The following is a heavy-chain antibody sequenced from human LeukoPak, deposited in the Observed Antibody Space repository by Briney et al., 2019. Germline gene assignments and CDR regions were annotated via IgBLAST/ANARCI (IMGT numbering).Heavy chain of an antibody. CDR1: GFTFTGYY. D-gene: IGHD3-3*01. J-gene: IGHJ4*02. Sequence: ASVKVSCKASGFTFTGYYMHWVRQAPGQGLEWMGWMNPNSGNTGYAQKFQGRVTITRNTSISTAYMELSSLRSEDTAVYYCARGGGITIFGVVIEYYFDYWGQGTLVTVSS. V-gene: IGHV1-8*03. CDR2: MNPNSGNT. CDR3: ARGGGITIFGVVIEYYFDY.